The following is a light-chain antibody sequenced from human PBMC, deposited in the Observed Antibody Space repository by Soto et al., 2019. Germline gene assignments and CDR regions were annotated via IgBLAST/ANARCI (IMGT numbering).Light chain of an antibody. J-gene: IGKJ4*01. CDR3: QHYGSSPGLT. Sequence: EIVLTQSPGTLSLSPGERATLSCRASQSVSSSYLAWYQQKPGQAPRLLIYGASSRATGIPDRISGSGSGTDFTLTITRLEPEDFAVYYCQHYGSSPGLTFGGGTKVEIK. V-gene: IGKV3-20*01. CDR2: GAS. CDR1: QSVSSSY.